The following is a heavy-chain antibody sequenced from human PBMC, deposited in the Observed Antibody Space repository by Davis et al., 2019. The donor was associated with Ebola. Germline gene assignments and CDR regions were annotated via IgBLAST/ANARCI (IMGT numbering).Heavy chain of an antibody. J-gene: IGHJ3*02. V-gene: IGHV1-69*06. CDR3: AGGESGWDASDI. D-gene: IGHD6-19*01. CDR2: IIPIFGTT. CDR1: GNTISTYT. Sequence: SVKVSCKASGNTISTYTIDWVRQAPGQGLEWMGGIIPIFGTTNYAQKFRGRVTITADKSTRIAYMELSILRSEDTAVYYCAGGESGWDASDIWGRGTMVTVSS.